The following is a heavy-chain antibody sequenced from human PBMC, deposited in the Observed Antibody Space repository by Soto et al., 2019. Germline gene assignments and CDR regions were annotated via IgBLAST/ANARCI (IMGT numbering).Heavy chain of an antibody. Sequence: QVQLVESGGGVVQPGRSLRLSCAASGFTFSSYGMHWVRQAPGKGLEWVAVILYDGSNKYYADSVKGRFTISRDNSKNTLYLQMNSLRDEDTAVYYCARQQLVPTYYFDYWGQGTLVTVSS. CDR2: ILYDGSNK. V-gene: IGHV3-33*01. D-gene: IGHD6-13*01. CDR3: ARQQLVPTYYFDY. J-gene: IGHJ4*02. CDR1: GFTFSSYG.